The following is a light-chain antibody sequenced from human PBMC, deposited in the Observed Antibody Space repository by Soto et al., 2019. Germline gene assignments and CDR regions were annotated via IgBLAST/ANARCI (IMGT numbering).Light chain of an antibody. CDR2: ATS. V-gene: IGKV3-20*01. Sequence: IVLTQSPGTLSLSPWERATLSCRASQSIRSSYLAWYQQKPGQAPRLLIYATSRRATGIPDRFSGSGSGTDFTLTISRLEPEDFAVYYCQQYVSSPLTFGQGTKVDIK. J-gene: IGKJ1*01. CDR1: QSIRSSY. CDR3: QQYVSSPLT.